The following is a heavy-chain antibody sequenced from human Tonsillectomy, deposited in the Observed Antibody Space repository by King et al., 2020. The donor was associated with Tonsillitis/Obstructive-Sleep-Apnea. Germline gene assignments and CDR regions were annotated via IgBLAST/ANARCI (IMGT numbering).Heavy chain of an antibody. D-gene: IGHD3-3*01. CDR3: ARDYDFWSGYWHDAFDT. J-gene: IGHJ3*02. CDR2: ISSSSSYT. Sequence: VQLVESGGGLVKPGGSLRLSCAASGFTFSDYYMSWIRQAPGKGLEWVSYISSSSSYTNYADSVKGRFTISRDNAKNSLYLQMNSLRAEDTAVYYCARDYDFWSGYWHDAFDTWGQGTMVTVSS. CDR1: GFTFSDYY. V-gene: IGHV3-11*05.